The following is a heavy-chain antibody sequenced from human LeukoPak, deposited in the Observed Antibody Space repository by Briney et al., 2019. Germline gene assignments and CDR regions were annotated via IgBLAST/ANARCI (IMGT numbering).Heavy chain of an antibody. CDR1: GFTFSNFW. V-gene: IGHV3-74*01. CDR2: INIDGSST. D-gene: IGHD3-22*01. J-gene: IGHJ4*02. Sequence: PGGSLRLSCAASGFTFSNFWIHWVRQAPGKGLVWVSRINIDGSSTNYAGSVKGRFTISRDNAKNTVSLQMNGLRVEDTAVYYCARVRTTYYYDTTGYSSDHWGQGTLVTVSS. CDR3: ARVRTTYYYDTTGYSSDH.